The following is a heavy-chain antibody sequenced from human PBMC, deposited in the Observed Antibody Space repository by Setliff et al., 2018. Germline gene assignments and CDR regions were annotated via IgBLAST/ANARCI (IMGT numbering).Heavy chain of an antibody. V-gene: IGHV3-30*03. CDR2: ISWDGTKT. Sequence: PGGSLRLSCVASGYTFSSYAIHWVRQAPGKGLEWVALISWDGTKTSYADSVRGRFTISRDNAKNSLYLQMNSLRAEDTAVYYCARTPPSGAGIYYYGMDVWGQGTTVTVSS. CDR1: GYTFSSYA. J-gene: IGHJ6*02. D-gene: IGHD6-19*01. CDR3: ARTPPSGAGIYYYGMDV.